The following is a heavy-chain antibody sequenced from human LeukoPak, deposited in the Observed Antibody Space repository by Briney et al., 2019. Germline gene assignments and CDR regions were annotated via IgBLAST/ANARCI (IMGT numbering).Heavy chain of an antibody. CDR2: IYWDDDQ. J-gene: IGHJ4*02. V-gene: IGHV2-5*02. Sequence: SGPTLGNPTQTLTLTCTFSGFSLSTSGVGVGWIRQPPGKTLEWVALIYWDDDQRYSPSLKRRVTITKDTSKNQVVLTMTNMDPVDTAIYYCAHKYSRFPYFDSWGQG. CDR1: GFSLSTSGVG. CDR3: AHKYSRFPYFDS. D-gene: IGHD6-6*01.